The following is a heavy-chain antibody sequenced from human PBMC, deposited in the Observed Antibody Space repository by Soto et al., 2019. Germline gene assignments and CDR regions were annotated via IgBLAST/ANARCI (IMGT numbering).Heavy chain of an antibody. CDR2: ISSSSSYI. Sequence: EVQLVESGGGLVKPGGSLRLSCAASGFTFSSYSMNWVRQAPGKGLEWVSSISSSSSYIYYADSVKGRFTISRDNAKKSIYLEMNSLGAEETAWYYCARGSLAYWCCECSGDYRGQGNLVHVSS. CDR1: GFTFSSYS. D-gene: IGHD2-21*01. J-gene: IGHJ4*01. CDR3: ARGSLAYWCCECSGDY. V-gene: IGHV3-21*04.